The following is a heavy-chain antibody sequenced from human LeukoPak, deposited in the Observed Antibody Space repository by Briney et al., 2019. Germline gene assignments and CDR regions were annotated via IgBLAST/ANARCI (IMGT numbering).Heavy chain of an antibody. CDR3: AGGTGGWFDP. D-gene: IGHD4-17*01. Sequence: SSETLSLTCAVYGGSFSGYYWSWIRQPPGKGLEWIGEINHSGSTNYNPSLKSRVTISVDTSKNQFSLKLSSVTAADTAVYYCAGGTGGWFDPWGQGPRSPSPQ. V-gene: IGHV4-34*01. CDR2: INHSGST. CDR1: GGSFSGYY. J-gene: IGHJ5*02.